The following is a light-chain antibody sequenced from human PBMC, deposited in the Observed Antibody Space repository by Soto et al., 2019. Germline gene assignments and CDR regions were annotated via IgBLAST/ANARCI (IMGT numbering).Light chain of an antibody. CDR2: AAS. Sequence: DIQMTPSPSSLSASVGDRVTITCRASQSISSYLYWYQQKPGKAPKLLIYAASSLQSGIPSSFSDSKPGTDSTLTISSLQPDDVATYYGQQSYSTPLNFRGGTKVEIK. CDR3: QQSYSTPLN. CDR1: QSISSY. J-gene: IGKJ4*01. V-gene: IGKV1-39*01.